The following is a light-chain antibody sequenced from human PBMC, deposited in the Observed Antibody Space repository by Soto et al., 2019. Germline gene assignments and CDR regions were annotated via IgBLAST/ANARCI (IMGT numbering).Light chain of an antibody. Sequence: QLVLTQSSSASASLGSSVKLTCTLSSGHSTYIIAWHQQQPGKAPRYLMKLEGSGSYNKGSGIPDRFSGSSSGADRYLTISILQFDDEADYYCETWDTNVVVFGGGTKVTVL. V-gene: IGLV4-60*02. CDR3: ETWDTNVVV. CDR1: SGHSTYI. CDR2: LEGSGSY. J-gene: IGLJ2*01.